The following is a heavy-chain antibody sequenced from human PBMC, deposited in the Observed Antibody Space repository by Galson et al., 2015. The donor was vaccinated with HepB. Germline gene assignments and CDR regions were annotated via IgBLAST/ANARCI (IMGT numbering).Heavy chain of an antibody. CDR1: GGTFSSYA. D-gene: IGHD3-22*01. V-gene: IGHV1-69*13. CDR3: ASQYYYDTSGPLYFLDY. J-gene: IGHJ4*02. CDR2: IIPIFGPA. Sequence: VKVSCKASGGTFSSYAISWVRQAPGQGLEWMGGIIPIFGPANYAQKFQGRVTLTADKSTSTAYMELSSLRSDDPAVYYCASQYYYDTSGPLYFLDYWGQGTLVTVSS.